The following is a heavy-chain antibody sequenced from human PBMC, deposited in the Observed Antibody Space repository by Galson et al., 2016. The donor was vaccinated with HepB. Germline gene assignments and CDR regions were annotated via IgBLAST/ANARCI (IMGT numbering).Heavy chain of an antibody. Sequence: QSGAEVKKPGESLRISCKGSGYDFGGYWITWVRQRPGKGLEWMGRIDPSDSYINYNPSFEGHVTISSDKSIDTAYLQWSGLKASDTAMYYCARRPGGDYYFDHWGQGTLVTVSS. D-gene: IGHD3-16*01. CDR2: IDPSDSYI. CDR3: ARRPGGDYYFDH. CDR1: GYDFGGYW. V-gene: IGHV5-10-1*01. J-gene: IGHJ4*02.